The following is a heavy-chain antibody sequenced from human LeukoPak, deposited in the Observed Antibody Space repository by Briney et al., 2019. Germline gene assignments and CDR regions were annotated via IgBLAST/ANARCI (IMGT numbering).Heavy chain of an antibody. D-gene: IGHD4-17*01. CDR2: ISSSSSYI. Sequence: GSLRLSCAASGFTFSSYSMNRVRQAPGKGLEWVSSISSSSSYIYYADSVKGRFAISRDNAKNSLYLQMNSLRAEDTAVYYCARDDYGDPHFDYWGQETLVTVSS. J-gene: IGHJ4*02. V-gene: IGHV3-21*01. CDR1: GFTFSSYS. CDR3: ARDDYGDPHFDY.